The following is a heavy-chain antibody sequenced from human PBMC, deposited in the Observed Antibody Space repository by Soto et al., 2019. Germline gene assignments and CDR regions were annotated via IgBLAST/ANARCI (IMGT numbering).Heavy chain of an antibody. CDR3: AADRWYPTYYYDSSGYSDY. J-gene: IGHJ4*02. CDR1: GLTFTSSA. V-gene: IGHV1-58*01. Sequence: ASVKVSCNASGLTFTSSAVQWVRQARGHRREWIGWIVVGSGNTNYAQKFQERVTITRDMSTSTAYMELSSLRSEDTAVYYCAADRWYPTYYYDSSGYSDYWGQGTLVTVSS. CDR2: IVVGSGNT. D-gene: IGHD3-22*01.